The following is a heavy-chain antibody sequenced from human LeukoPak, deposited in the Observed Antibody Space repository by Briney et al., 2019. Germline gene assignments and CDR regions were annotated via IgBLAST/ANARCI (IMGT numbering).Heavy chain of an antibody. CDR1: GYTFTSYA. CDR3: ARDPDWIEGFDL. D-gene: IGHD3/OR15-3a*01. J-gene: IGHJ2*01. V-gene: IGHV1-3*01. Sequence: ASLKVSCKASGYTFTSYAMHWVRQAPGQRLEWMGWINAGNGNTKYSQKFQGRVTITRDTSASTAYMELSSLRSEDTAVYYCARDPDWIEGFDLWGRSTLVTVSS. CDR2: INAGNGNT.